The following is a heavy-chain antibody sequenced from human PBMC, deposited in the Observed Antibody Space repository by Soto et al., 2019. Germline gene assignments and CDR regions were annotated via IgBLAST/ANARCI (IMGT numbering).Heavy chain of an antibody. D-gene: IGHD6-6*01. CDR3: AREYSNSPEAFDY. CDR1: GGSVNSDYYY. V-gene: IGHV4-61*01. CDR2: IYHSGRT. J-gene: IGHJ4*02. Sequence: PXETLSLTCTVSGGSVNSDYYYWSWIRQPPGKGLEWIGYIYHSGRTSYNPSLKSRVTISVDMSRNQFSLSLSSVTAADTAVFYCAREYSNSPEAFDYWGQGALVTVYS.